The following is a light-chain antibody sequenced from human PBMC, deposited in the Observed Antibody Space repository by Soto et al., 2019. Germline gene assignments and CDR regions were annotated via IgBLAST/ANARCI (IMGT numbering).Light chain of an antibody. V-gene: IGKV1-5*03. CDR3: QQYSVFSLA. CDR1: QNIYSC. CDR2: KAS. J-gene: IGKJ4*01. Sequence: DIQMTQSPSTLSASVVDRVTIACRSSQNIYSCLAWYQQKPGKAPKLLIYKASTLETGVPSRLSGSGSGTDVTLNISSLQHDDFVIYFCQQYSVFSLAFGGGT.